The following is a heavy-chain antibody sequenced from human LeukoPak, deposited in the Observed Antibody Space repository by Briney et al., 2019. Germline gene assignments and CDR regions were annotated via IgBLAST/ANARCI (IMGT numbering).Heavy chain of an antibody. Sequence: GGSLRLSCAASGFTFSSYAMHWVRQAPGKGLEWVAVISYDGSNKYYADSVKGRFTISRDNSKNTLYLQMNSLRAEDTAVYYCARDYGGGSPFDYWGQGTLVTVSS. D-gene: IGHD4-23*01. CDR3: ARDYGGGSPFDY. J-gene: IGHJ4*02. CDR2: ISYDGSNK. CDR1: GFTFSSYA. V-gene: IGHV3-30*04.